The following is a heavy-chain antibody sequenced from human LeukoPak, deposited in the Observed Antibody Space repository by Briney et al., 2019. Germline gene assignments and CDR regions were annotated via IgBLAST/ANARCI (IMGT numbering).Heavy chain of an antibody. CDR1: GDTVSSNTAV. CDR3: ARDAIGGSYFDY. D-gene: IGHD3-16*01. J-gene: IGHJ4*02. Sequence: SQTLSLTCAISGDTVSSNTAVWNWIRQSPSRGLEWLGRTYYRSQWYNHYAVSMKIRISINPDTSKNQFSLQLNSVTPEDTAVYYCARDAIGGSYFDYWGQGALVTVSS. CDR2: TYYRSQWYN. V-gene: IGHV6-1*01.